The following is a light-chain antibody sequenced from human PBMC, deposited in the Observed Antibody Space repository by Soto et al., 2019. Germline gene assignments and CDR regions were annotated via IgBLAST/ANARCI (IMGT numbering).Light chain of an antibody. CDR1: QIIGSW. Sequence: DIQMTQSPSSVSASIGDRVTITCRASQIIGSWLAWYQQNPGKAPTLLICAASSLQSGVPPRFSGSGSGTVFTLTITSLQAEDSATYYCQQANRFPFTFGPGTKVDIK. CDR2: AAS. J-gene: IGKJ3*01. CDR3: QQANRFPFT. V-gene: IGKV1-12*02.